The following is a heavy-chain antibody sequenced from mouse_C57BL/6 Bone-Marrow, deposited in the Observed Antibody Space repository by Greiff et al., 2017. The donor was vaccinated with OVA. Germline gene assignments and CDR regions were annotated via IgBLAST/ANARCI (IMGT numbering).Heavy chain of an antibody. CDR3: AVWLQRAMDY. CDR1: GYTFTSYW. Sequence: QVQLQQPGAELVRPGTSVKLSCKASGYTFTSYWMHWVKQRPGQGLEWIGVIDPSDSYPNYNPKFKGKATLTAEPSSSTAYMQHSSLTSEDSAVYYCAVWLQRAMDYWGQGTSVTVSS. J-gene: IGHJ4*01. CDR2: IDPSDSYP. V-gene: IGHV1-59*01. D-gene: IGHD2-2*01.